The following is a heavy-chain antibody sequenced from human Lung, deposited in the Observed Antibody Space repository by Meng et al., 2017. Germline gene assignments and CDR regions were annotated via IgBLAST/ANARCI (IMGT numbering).Heavy chain of an antibody. CDR3: ARFDISSSGRGDY. J-gene: IGHJ4*02. D-gene: IGHD1-26*01. CDR2: IFHSGST. CDR1: GGSITSSTW. V-gene: IGHV4-4*02. Sequence: QVQLQESGPGLVKSSGTPSLTCAVSGGSITSSTWWRWVRQTPGKGLEWFGEIFHSGSTNYNPPLESRVTISVDKSKNQFSLKVYSVTAADTATYYCARFDISSSGRGDYWGQGILVTVSS.